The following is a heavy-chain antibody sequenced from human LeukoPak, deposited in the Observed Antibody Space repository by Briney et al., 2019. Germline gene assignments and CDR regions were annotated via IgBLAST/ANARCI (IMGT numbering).Heavy chain of an antibody. Sequence: SETLSLTCTVSGYSISSGYYWGWIRQPPGKGLEWIGSIYHSGSTYYNPSLKGRVTISVDTSKNQFSLKLSSVTAADTAVYYCATEGDVVAATLDYWGQGTLVTVSS. J-gene: IGHJ4*02. CDR1: GYSISSGYY. CDR2: IYHSGST. V-gene: IGHV4-38-2*02. CDR3: ATEGDVVAATLDY. D-gene: IGHD2-15*01.